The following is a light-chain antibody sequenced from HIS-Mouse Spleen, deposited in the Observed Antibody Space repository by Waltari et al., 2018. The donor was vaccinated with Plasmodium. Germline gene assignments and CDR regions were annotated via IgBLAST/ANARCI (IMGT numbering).Light chain of an antibody. V-gene: IGKV3-15*01. CDR1: QGVSSN. J-gene: IGKJ3*01. CDR3: QQYNNWSFT. Sequence: EIVMTQSPATLSLSPGERATLSCRASQGVSSNLAWYQQKPGQAPRLLIYGASTRATGIPARFSGSGSGTEFTLTISSLQSEDFAVYYCQQYNNWSFTFGPGTKVDIK. CDR2: GAS.